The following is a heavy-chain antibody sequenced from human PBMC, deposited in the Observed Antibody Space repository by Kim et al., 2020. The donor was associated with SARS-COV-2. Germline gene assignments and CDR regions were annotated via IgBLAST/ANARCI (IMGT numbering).Heavy chain of an antibody. CDR1: GFTFSNAW. V-gene: IGHV3-15*01. Sequence: GGSLRLSCAASGFTFSNAWMSWVRQAPGKGLEWVGRIKSKTDGGTIDYGAPVKGRFTISRDDSKTTVYLQMNSLKTEDTAVYYCTTVYGRYYYGMDVWGQGTTVTVSS. CDR3: TTVYGRYYYGMDV. CDR2: IKSKTDGGTI. D-gene: IGHD3-16*01. J-gene: IGHJ6*02.